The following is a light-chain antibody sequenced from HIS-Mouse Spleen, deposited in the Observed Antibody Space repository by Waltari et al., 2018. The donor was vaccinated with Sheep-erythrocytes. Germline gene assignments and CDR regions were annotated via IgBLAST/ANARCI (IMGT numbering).Light chain of an antibody. Sequence: DIVMTQSPDSLAVSLGERATINCKSSQSVLYSSNNKNYLAWYQQKPGQPHKLLIYWASTRESGVPDRFSGSGSVTDFTLTISSLQAEDVAVYYCQQYYSTLTFGGGTKVEIK. V-gene: IGKV4-1*01. J-gene: IGKJ4*01. CDR3: QQYYSTLT. CDR1: QSVLYSSNNKNY. CDR2: WAS.